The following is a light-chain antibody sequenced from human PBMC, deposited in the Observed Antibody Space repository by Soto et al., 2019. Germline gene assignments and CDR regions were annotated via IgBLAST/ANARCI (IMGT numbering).Light chain of an antibody. V-gene: IGKV3-15*01. CDR2: GAT. J-gene: IGKJ1*01. CDR3: EQYDKWPPA. CDR1: QSVSGN. Sequence: IVMTQSPVTLSVSPGERVTLSCRASQSVSGNLAWYQQKPGQAPRILIYGATERATGIPVRFSASGSGTDFTLTISSLQSEDFVVYYCEQYDKWPPAFGQGTKVEI.